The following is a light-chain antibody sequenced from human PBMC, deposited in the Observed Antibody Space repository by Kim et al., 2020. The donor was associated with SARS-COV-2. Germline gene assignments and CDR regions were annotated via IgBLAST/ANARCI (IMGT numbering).Light chain of an antibody. J-gene: IGLJ3*02. CDR2: ATS. CDR3: LLSYSGAWV. Sequence: PGGAVPFTCGSRPGPVTSNHYPSWFHQRPGQAPRTLISATSNKHSWTPARFSGSLLGDKAALTLSGAQPEDEAEYYCLLSYSGAWVFGGGTQLTVL. CDR1: PGPVTSNHY. V-gene: IGLV7-46*01.